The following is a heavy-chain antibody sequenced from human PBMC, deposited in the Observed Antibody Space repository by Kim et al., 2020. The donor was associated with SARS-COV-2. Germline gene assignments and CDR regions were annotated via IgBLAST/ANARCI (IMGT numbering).Heavy chain of an antibody. CDR1: GFTFSSYS. Sequence: GGSLRLSCAASGFTFSSYSMNWVRQAPGKGLEWVSSISSSSSYIYYADSVKGRFTISRDNAKNSLYLQMNSLRAEDTAVYYCARDLGDYGGNPLHYYYYGMDVWGQGTTVTVSS. V-gene: IGHV3-21*01. J-gene: IGHJ6*02. D-gene: IGHD4-17*01. CDR3: ARDLGDYGGNPLHYYYYGMDV. CDR2: ISSSSSYI.